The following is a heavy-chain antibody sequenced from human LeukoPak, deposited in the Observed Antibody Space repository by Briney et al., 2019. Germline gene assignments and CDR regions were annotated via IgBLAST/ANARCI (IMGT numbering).Heavy chain of an antibody. D-gene: IGHD6-13*01. CDR2: ISSDGSST. CDR1: GFTFRTYT. J-gene: IGHJ4*02. Sequence: PGGSLRLSCAASGFTFRTYTMTWVRQAPGKGLEWVSTISSDGSSTYYADSVKGRVTISRDNSKNTLYLQVNSLTPEDTAVYYCAKKGIAAPGRPYHFAYGGQATLVTVSS. V-gene: IGHV3-23*01. CDR3: AKKGIAAPGRPYHFAY.